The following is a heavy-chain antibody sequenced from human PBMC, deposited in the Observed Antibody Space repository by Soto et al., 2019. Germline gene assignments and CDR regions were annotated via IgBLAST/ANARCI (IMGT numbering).Heavy chain of an antibody. CDR3: AKGAYHSSGTYLSSFDD. J-gene: IGHJ4*02. D-gene: IGHD3-16*02. CDR1: GFTFDEYA. CDR2: IGWNSGSI. V-gene: IGHV3-9*01. Sequence: EGQLVESGGGLVQPGRSLRLLCAVSGFTFDEYAMHWVRQRPGKGLEWVSSIGWNSGSIAYAGSVKGRFTISRDNANNSLSLQMNNLRTEDTALYYCAKGAYHSSGTYLSSFDDWGQGTLVTVSS.